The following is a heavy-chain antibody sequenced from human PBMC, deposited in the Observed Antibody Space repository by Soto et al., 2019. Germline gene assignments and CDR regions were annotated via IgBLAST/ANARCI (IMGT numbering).Heavy chain of an antibody. Sequence: GESLKISCKGSGYSFTSYWIGWVRQMPGKGLEWMGIIYPGDSDTRYSPSFQGQVTISADESISTAYLQWSSLKASDTAMYYCASRYCSGGSCYSDAFDIWGQGTMVTVSS. J-gene: IGHJ3*02. D-gene: IGHD2-15*01. CDR1: GYSFTSYW. CDR2: IYPGDSDT. V-gene: IGHV5-51*01. CDR3: ASRYCSGGSCYSDAFDI.